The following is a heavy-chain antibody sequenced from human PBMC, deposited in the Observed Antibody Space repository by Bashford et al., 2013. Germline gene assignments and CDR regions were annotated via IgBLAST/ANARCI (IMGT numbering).Heavy chain of an antibody. D-gene: IGHD2-2*02. V-gene: IGHV1-2*02. CDR3: AGPAAIRGPGDYYYYYGMDV. CDR2: STLTVWH. J-gene: IGHJ6*02. Sequence: ASVKXPARLLDTPSPATICTGCDRPLDKGLSGWDGSTLTVWHNYAQKFQGRVTMTRDTSISTAYMELSRLRSDDTAVYYCAGPAAIRGPGDYYYYYGMDVWGQGTTVTVSS. CDR1: DTPSPAT.